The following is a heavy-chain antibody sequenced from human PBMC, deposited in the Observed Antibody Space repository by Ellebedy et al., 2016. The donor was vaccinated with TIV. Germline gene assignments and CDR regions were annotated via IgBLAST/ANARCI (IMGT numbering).Heavy chain of an antibody. CDR1: GFTFSSYA. J-gene: IGHJ4*02. V-gene: IGHV3-23*01. CDR3: VTGDYFWGDY. D-gene: IGHD3-16*01. Sequence: PGGSLRLSCAASGFTFSSYAMSWVRQAPGKGLECVSGISDSGGSTYYAESVKGRFTISRDNSKNTFYLQMNSLETEDTAVYHCVTGDYFWGDYWGQGTLVTVSS. CDR2: ISDSGGST.